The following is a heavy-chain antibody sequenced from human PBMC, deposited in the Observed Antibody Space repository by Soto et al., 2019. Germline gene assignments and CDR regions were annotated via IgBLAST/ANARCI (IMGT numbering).Heavy chain of an antibody. V-gene: IGHV4-30-4*01. Sequence: QVQLQESGPGLVKPSQTLSLTCTVSGGSISSGDYYWSWIRQPPGKALEWIGYIYYSGTTYYNPPXXXRXXISIGTSRNQFSLNLSSVTAADPAVYYCARTPVTTSDAFDVWGQGTRVTVSS. CDR1: GGSISSGDYY. CDR2: IYYSGTT. D-gene: IGHD4-17*01. J-gene: IGHJ3*01. CDR3: ARTPVTTSDAFDV.